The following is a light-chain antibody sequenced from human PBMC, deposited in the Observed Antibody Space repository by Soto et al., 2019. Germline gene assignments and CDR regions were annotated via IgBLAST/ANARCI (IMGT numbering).Light chain of an antibody. CDR1: GSDVGAYNY. CDR2: DVT. CDR3: IAYTSSSTYV. V-gene: IGLV2-14*01. Sequence: QSALTQPASVSGSPGQSITLSCTGTGSDVGAYNYVSWYQQNPGKAPQLMIYDVTTRPSGISNRFSGSKSGNTASLTISGLQAEDGADYYCIAYTSSSTYVFGTGTKVTVL. J-gene: IGLJ1*01.